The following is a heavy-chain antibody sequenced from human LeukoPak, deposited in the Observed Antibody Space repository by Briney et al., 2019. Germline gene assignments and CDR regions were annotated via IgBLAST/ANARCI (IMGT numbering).Heavy chain of an antibody. CDR3: ARVSTSGYYGYYMDV. CDR1: GGTFSSYA. CDR2: IIPIFGTA. J-gene: IGHJ6*03. Sequence: SVKVSCEASGGTFSSYAISWVRQAPGQGLEWMGGIIPIFGTANYAQKFQGRVTITADESTSTAYMELSSLRSEDTAVYYCARVSTSGYYGYYMDVCGKGTTVTISS. D-gene: IGHD3-22*01. V-gene: IGHV1-69*13.